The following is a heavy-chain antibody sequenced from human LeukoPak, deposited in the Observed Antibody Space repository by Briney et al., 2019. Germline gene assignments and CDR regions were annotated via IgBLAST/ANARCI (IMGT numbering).Heavy chain of an antibody. V-gene: IGHV3-30*18. Sequence: GKSLRLSCEASGFTFRNFGMHWVRQAPGKGLEWVAIIAFDGSNKYYADSVKDRFTISRDNSKNTLYLQMNSLRADDTAAYYCAKDVGEVRWSLDFWGQGTLVTVSS. CDR3: AKDVGEVRWSLDF. D-gene: IGHD5-24*01. J-gene: IGHJ4*02. CDR1: GFTFRNFG. CDR2: IAFDGSNK.